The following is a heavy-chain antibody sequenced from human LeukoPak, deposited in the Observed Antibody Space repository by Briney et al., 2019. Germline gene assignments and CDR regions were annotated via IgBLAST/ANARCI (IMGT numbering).Heavy chain of an antibody. CDR1: GCTFSSYW. Sequence: PGGSLRLSCAASGCTFSSYWMSWVRQAPGKGREWVANIKQDGSEKYYVDSVKGRFTISRDNAKNSLYLQMNSLRAEDTAVSYCARVLGLGAAFDIWGQGTMVTVSS. J-gene: IGHJ3*02. CDR2: IKQDGSEK. V-gene: IGHV3-7*01. D-gene: IGHD3-16*01. CDR3: ARVLGLGAAFDI.